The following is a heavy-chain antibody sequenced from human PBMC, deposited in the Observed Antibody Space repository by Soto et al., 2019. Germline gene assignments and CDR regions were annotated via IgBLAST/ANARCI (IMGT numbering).Heavy chain of an antibody. V-gene: IGHV1-69*01. CDR3: VRGGKNYYDSSGYYYWFDP. J-gene: IGHJ5*02. Sequence: QVQLVQSGAEVKKPGSSVKVSCKASGGTFSSYAISWVRQAPGQGLEWMGGIIPIFGTANYAQKFQGRVTITADESTSTAYMELSSLRSEDTAVYYCVRGGKNYYDSSGYYYWFDPWGQGTLVTVSS. D-gene: IGHD3-22*01. CDR2: IIPIFGTA. CDR1: GGTFSSYA.